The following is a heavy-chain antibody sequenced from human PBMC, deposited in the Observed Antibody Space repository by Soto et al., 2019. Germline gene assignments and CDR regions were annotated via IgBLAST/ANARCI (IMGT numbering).Heavy chain of an antibody. CDR1: GGSISSSSYY. Sequence: QLQLQESGPGLVKPSETLSLTCTVSGGSISSSSYYWGWIRQPPGKGLEWIGSIYYSGSTYYNPSLKSRVTISVDTSKNQFSLKLSSVTAADTAVYCCARKDCSSTSCHSGMVGNWFDPWGQGTLVTVSS. CDR2: IYYSGST. V-gene: IGHV4-39*01. CDR3: ARKDCSSTSCHSGMVGNWFDP. D-gene: IGHD2-2*01. J-gene: IGHJ5*02.